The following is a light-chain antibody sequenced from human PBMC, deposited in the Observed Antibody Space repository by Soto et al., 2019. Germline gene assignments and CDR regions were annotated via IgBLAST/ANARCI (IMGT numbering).Light chain of an antibody. CDR2: AAS. V-gene: IGKV1-39*01. J-gene: IGKJ4*01. CDR1: QSISSY. Sequence: DIQMTQSPSSLSASVGVRVTITCRASQSISSYLNWYQQKPGKAPKLLIYAASSLQSGVPSRFSGRGSGTDFTLTISSLQPEDFATYYCQQSYSTPLTFGGGTKVDIK. CDR3: QQSYSTPLT.